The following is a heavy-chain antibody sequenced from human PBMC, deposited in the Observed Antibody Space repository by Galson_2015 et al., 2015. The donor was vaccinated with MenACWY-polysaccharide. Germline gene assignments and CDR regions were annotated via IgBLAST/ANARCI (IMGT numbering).Heavy chain of an antibody. CDR3: TRVSFYYGLYFDF. J-gene: IGHJ4*02. Sequence: SVKVSCKASGYTFTNCAITWVRQAPGQGLEWMGWVNTYNGDTNYAQKLQGRVAMTTDTSTSTAYMELRSLRSDDTAVYYCTRVSFYYGLYFDFWGQGTLVTVSS. CDR2: VNTYNGDT. CDR1: GYTFTNCA. D-gene: IGHD3-10*01. V-gene: IGHV1-18*04.